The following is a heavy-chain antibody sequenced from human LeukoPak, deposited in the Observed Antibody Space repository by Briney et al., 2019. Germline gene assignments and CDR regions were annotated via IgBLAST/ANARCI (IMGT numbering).Heavy chain of an antibody. Sequence: GGSLRLSCAASGFTFSTYWMYWVRQAPGKGLMWVSKISPDGSGTTYADSVKGRFTISRDNAKNTLYLQMSSLRDVDTAVYYCARDLNWPGPWGQGSLVTVSS. CDR3: ARDLNWPGP. CDR2: ISPDGSGT. CDR1: GFTFSTYW. V-gene: IGHV3-74*01. D-gene: IGHD1-20*01. J-gene: IGHJ5*02.